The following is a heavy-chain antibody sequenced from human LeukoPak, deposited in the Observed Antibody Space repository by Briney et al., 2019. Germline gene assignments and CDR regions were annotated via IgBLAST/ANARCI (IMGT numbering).Heavy chain of an antibody. J-gene: IGHJ4*02. CDR2: IYYSGST. Sequence: PSETLSLIYTVSGGSISSGGYYWPWIRQHPGKALERIGYIYYSGSTYYSPSLKSRVTISVDTSKNQLSLKLSSVTAADTAVYYCARERARPRRSFDYWGQGSLVTVSS. CDR1: GGSISSGGYY. V-gene: IGHV4-31*03. CDR3: ARERARPRRSFDY. D-gene: IGHD3-10*01.